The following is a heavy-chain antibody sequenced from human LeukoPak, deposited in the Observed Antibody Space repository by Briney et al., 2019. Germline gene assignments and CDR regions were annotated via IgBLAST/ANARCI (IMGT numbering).Heavy chain of an antibody. J-gene: IGHJ4*02. Sequence: GASVKVSCKASGYTFTGYYMHWVRQAPGQGLEWMGWINPNSGGTNYAQKFQGRVTMTRNTSISTAYMELSRLRSDDTAVYYCARPRVYGDYFDYWGQGTLVTVSS. CDR3: ARPRVYGDYFDY. D-gene: IGHD4-17*01. V-gene: IGHV1-2*02. CDR1: GYTFTGYY. CDR2: INPNSGGT.